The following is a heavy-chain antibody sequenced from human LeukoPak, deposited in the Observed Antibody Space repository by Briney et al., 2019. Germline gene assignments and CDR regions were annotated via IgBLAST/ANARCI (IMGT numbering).Heavy chain of an antibody. CDR3: ARYGSGAYALDV. D-gene: IGHD3-10*01. V-gene: IGHV4-31*03. Sequence: SQTLSLTCTVSGGSISSGGYTWNWIRQHPGKGLEWIGYIYYSGTTYYNPSLKSRVTMSVDMSKSQFSLRLSSVTAADTAVYYCARYGSGAYALDVWGQGTMVTVSS. CDR1: GGSISSGGYT. CDR2: IYYSGTT. J-gene: IGHJ3*01.